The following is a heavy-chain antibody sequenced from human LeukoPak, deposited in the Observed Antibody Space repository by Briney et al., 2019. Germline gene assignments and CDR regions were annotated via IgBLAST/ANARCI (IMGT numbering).Heavy chain of an antibody. CDR3: VKDSNSGYHYFDF. V-gene: IGHV3-30*18. J-gene: IGHJ4*02. CDR2: ISHDGNNK. D-gene: IGHD3-22*01. CDR1: GITFSTYG. Sequence: GGSLRLSCAASGITFSTYGMFWVRQAPGKGLEWVAVISHDGNNKYYADSVKGRFTISRDNSKNTLYLQMNSLRPEDTAVYYCVKDSNSGYHYFDFWGQGTLVTVSS.